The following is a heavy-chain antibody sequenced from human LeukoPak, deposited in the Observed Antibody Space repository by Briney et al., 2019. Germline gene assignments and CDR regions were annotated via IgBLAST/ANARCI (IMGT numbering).Heavy chain of an antibody. CDR3: ARAYYYGSGSYGLDY. CDR1: GVSFSSYY. J-gene: IGHJ4*02. Sequence: SETLSLTCTVSGVSFSSYYWRWIRQPPGKGLEWIGYIYSSGSTNYNPSLKSRVTISVDTSKNQFSLKLTSVTAADTAVYYCARAYYYGSGSYGLDYWGQGTLVTVSS. D-gene: IGHD3-10*01. CDR2: IYSSGST. V-gene: IGHV4-59*01.